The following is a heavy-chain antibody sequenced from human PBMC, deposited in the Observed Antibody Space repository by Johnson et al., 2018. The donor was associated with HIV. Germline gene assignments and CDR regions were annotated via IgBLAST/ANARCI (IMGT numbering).Heavy chain of an antibody. Sequence: VQLVESGGGLVQPGRSLRLSCAASGFTFDDYAMHWVRQAPGQGLEWVSGINSDGSSTNYADSVKGRFTISRDKAKNTLHLQMNRLRAEDKAVYYCAREWGMITCGGVIPRNAFDIWGQGTMVTVSS. CDR2: INSDGSST. CDR1: GFTFDDYA. D-gene: IGHD3-16*01. CDR3: AREWGMITCGGVIPRNAFDI. J-gene: IGHJ3*02. V-gene: IGHV3-9*01.